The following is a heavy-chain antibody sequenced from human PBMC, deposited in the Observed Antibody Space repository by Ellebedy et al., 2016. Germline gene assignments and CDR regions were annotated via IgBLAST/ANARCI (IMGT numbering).Heavy chain of an antibody. CDR1: GGSFSNYH. V-gene: IGHV4-4*07. CDR3: ARGIVTPFFDS. Sequence: SETLSLTCTVSGGSFSNYHWSWIRQPAGKGLQWIGRVDSSGSTNFNPSLKSRVIMSLDTSKNQFSLRLTSLTAADTAVYYCARGIVTPFFDSWGQGTLVTVSS. J-gene: IGHJ4*02. CDR2: VDSSGST. D-gene: IGHD1-26*01.